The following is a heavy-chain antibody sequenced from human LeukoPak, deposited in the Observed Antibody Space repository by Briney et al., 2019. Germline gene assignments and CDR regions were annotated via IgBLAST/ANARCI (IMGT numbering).Heavy chain of an antibody. V-gene: IGHV3-23*01. Sequence: GGSLRLSCAASGFTFSSYGMSWVRQAPGKGLEWVSAISGSGGSTYYADSVKGRFTISRDNSKNTLYLQMNSLRAEDTAVYYCAKGGYGDNRGGLDYWGQGTLVTVSS. CDR1: GFTFSSYG. D-gene: IGHD4-17*01. CDR3: AKGGYGDNRGGLDY. J-gene: IGHJ4*02. CDR2: ISGSGGST.